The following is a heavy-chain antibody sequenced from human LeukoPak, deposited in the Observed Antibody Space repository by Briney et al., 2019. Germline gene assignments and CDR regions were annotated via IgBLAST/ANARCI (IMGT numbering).Heavy chain of an antibody. CDR1: GLTFSSYA. V-gene: IGHV3-23*01. Sequence: GGSLRLSCAASGLTFSSYAMNWVHQAPGKGLEWVSVISGNGETKKYADSVKGRFTISRDNSKNTLYLQMNSLRVEDTAIYYCAKDFYDSEINWGQGTLVTVSS. CDR2: ISGNGETK. D-gene: IGHD3-16*01. J-gene: IGHJ4*02. CDR3: AKDFYDSEIN.